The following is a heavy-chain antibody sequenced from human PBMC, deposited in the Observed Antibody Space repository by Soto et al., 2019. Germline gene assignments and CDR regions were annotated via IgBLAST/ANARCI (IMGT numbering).Heavy chain of an antibody. Sequence: QVQLVQSGAEVKEPGASVKLPCQASGYTFMNYAISWVRQAPGQGLEWMGWISPSTGDTDQAQNFQGRVTMTLDTSTNTANLELRTLRSDDSAVYYCVRCYCSVGSCYTCWHFDLWGRGTLVTVSS. V-gene: IGHV1-18*01. CDR1: GYTFMNYA. J-gene: IGHJ2*01. D-gene: IGHD2-15*01. CDR3: VRCYCSVGSCYTCWHFDL. CDR2: ISPSTGDT.